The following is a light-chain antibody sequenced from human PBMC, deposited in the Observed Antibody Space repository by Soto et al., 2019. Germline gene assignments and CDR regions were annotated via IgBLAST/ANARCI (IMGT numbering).Light chain of an antibody. V-gene: IGKV3-15*01. J-gene: IGKJ4*01. CDR2: GAS. Sequence: EVVMTQSPATVSVSPGEGVTLSCRASQTISNDLAWYQQKPGQAPRLLIYGASTRATGVPARFSGGGSGTEFTLTISSLQSEDFAFYYCQQNKKCPPVTFCGGTKVEIK. CDR1: QTISND. CDR3: QQNKKCPPVT.